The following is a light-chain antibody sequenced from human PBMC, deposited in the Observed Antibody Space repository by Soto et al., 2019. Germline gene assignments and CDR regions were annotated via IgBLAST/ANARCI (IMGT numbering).Light chain of an antibody. CDR3: AAWDDSLNGYV. CDR2: TNN. J-gene: IGLJ1*01. Sequence: QSVLTQPPSASGTPGQRVTISCSGSSSNIGSNTVNWYQQLPRTAPKLLIYTNNQRPSGVPDRFSGSKSGTSASLAISGLQSEDEADYYCAAWDDSLNGYVFATGTKV. CDR1: SSNIGSNT. V-gene: IGLV1-44*01.